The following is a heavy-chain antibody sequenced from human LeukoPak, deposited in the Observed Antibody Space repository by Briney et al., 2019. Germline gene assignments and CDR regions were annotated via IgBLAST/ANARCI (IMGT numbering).Heavy chain of an antibody. CDR2: ISSSSSYI. Sequence: GGSLRLSCAASGFTFSSYSMNWVRQAPGKGLEWVSSISSSSSYIYYADSVKGRFTISRDNAKNSLYLQMDSLRAEDTAVYYCASIVAAAGKGGDYWGQGTLVTDSS. D-gene: IGHD6-13*01. J-gene: IGHJ4*02. V-gene: IGHV3-21*01. CDR3: ASIVAAAGKGGDY. CDR1: GFTFSSYS.